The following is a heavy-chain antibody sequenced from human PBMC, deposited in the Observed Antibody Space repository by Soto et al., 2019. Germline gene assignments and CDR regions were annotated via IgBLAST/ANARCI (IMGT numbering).Heavy chain of an antibody. D-gene: IGHD4-17*01. V-gene: IGHV4-4*02. CDR3: ARVSVLGTVTANYYYGMDV. J-gene: IGHJ6*02. CDR1: GGSISSSNW. CDR2: IYHSGST. Sequence: QVQLQESGPGLVKPSGTLSLTCAVSGGSISSSNWWSWVRQPPGKGLEWIGEIYHSGSTNYNPSLKSQVTISVDKSKNQFSLKLSSVTAADTAVYYCARVSVLGTVTANYYYGMDVWGQGTTVTVSS.